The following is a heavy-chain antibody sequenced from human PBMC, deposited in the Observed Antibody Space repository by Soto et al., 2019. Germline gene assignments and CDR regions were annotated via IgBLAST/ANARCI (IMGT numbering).Heavy chain of an antibody. Sequence: GGSLRLSCAASGFTFSSYSMNWVRQAPGKGLEWVSSISSSSSYIYYADSVKGRFTISRDNAKNSLYLQMNSLRAEDTAVYYCARGGREDDCEATTFAFDIWGQGTMVTVSS. CDR1: GFTFSSYS. D-gene: IGHD2-21*02. J-gene: IGHJ3*02. CDR2: ISSSSSYI. V-gene: IGHV3-21*01. CDR3: ARGGREDDCEATTFAFDI.